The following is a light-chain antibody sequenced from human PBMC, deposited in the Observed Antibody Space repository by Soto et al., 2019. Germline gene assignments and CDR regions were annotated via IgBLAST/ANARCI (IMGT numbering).Light chain of an antibody. Sequence: EIVMTQSPATLSVSPGERATLSCRASQSVSSNLAWYQQKPGQAPRLLIYGASTRATGLPARFSGSGSGTEFTLTISSLQSEDFAVYYCQRYNNWPPAFTFGPGTKVDIK. CDR3: QRYNNWPPAFT. CDR2: GAS. V-gene: IGKV3-15*01. CDR1: QSVSSN. J-gene: IGKJ3*01.